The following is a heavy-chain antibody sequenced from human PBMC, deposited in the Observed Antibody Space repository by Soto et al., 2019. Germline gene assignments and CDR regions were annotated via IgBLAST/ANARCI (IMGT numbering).Heavy chain of an antibody. Sequence: EVPLLESGGGLVQPGGSLRLSCEASGFTFSNYAMSWVRQAPGKGLEWVSAITGSGDITYYADSVKGRFTISRDNSKNTLYLQMNSLRAEDTAIYYCAKRTCTSTSCPPGSFDYWGQGTLVPVSS. V-gene: IGHV3-23*01. CDR1: GFTFSNYA. D-gene: IGHD2-2*01. CDR2: ITGSGDIT. CDR3: AKRTCTSTSCPPGSFDY. J-gene: IGHJ4*02.